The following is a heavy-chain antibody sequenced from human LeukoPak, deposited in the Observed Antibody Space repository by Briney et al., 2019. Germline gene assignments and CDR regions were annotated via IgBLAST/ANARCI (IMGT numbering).Heavy chain of an antibody. CDR2: IYYSGST. D-gene: IGHD2-15*01. V-gene: IGHV4-59*12. CDR3: ARDAGVGNCSGGSRYFDY. J-gene: IGHJ4*02. Sequence: SETLSLTCTVSGDSISSYYWSWIRQPPGKGLEWIGYIYYSGSTNYNPSLKSRVTISVDTSKNQFSLKLSSVTAADTAVYYCARDAGVGNCSGGSRYFDYWGQGTLVTVSS. CDR1: GDSISSYY.